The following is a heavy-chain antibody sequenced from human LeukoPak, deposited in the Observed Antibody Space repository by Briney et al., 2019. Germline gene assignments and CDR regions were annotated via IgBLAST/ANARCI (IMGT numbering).Heavy chain of an antibody. V-gene: IGHV4-34*01. CDR3: ARRAVVTALNWFDP. Sequence: SETLSLTCAVYGGSFSGYYWTWIRQPPGKGLEWIGEINHGGSANYNPSLKSRVTISIDTSKTQFSLKLNSVTAADTAVYYCARRAVVTALNWFDPWGQGTLVTVSS. D-gene: IGHD2-21*02. CDR1: GGSFSGYY. CDR2: INHGGSA. J-gene: IGHJ5*02.